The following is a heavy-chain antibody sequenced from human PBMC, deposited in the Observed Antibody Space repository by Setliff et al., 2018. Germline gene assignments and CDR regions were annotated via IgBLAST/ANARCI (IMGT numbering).Heavy chain of an antibody. CDR3: ARAPPNRYSGSYEYFYMDV. CDR2: VYTSGST. CDR1: GGSISNYY. J-gene: IGHJ6*03. Sequence: PSETLSLTCSVSGGSISNYYWSWIRQSPGKGLEWIGYVYTSGSTNYNPSLKSRVTISIDTSKNQFSLKVSSVTAADTAVYYCARAPPNRYSGSYEYFYMDVWGKGTTVTVSS. V-gene: IGHV4-4*08. D-gene: IGHD1-26*01.